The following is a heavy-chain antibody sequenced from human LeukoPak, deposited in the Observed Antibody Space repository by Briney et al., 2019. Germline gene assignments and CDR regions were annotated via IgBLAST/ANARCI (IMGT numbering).Heavy chain of an antibody. CDR1: GGSISSYY. V-gene: IGHV4-59*12. D-gene: IGHD2-2*01. CDR2: IYYSGST. Sequence: SETLSLTCTVSGGSISSYYWSWIRQPPGKGLEWIGYIYYSGSTSYNPSLKTRVTISIDTSKNQFSLKLSSVTAADTAVYYCARAVRYCSSTSCRPLYGMDVWGQGTTVTVSS. CDR3: ARAVRYCSSTSCRPLYGMDV. J-gene: IGHJ6*02.